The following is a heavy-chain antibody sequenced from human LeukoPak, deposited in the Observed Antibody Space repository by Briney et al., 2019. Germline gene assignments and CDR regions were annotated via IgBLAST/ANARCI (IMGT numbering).Heavy chain of an antibody. CDR1: GSTFCSYA. D-gene: IGHD3-16*01. J-gene: IGHJ4*02. CDR3: ARAPKRGAILLAY. V-gene: IGHV3-30*04. Sequence: PGKSLRLSCAASGSTFCSYAMHWVRQAPGKGLEWLAVISFDGSNKYYEDYVKGRTTIARDNTKNTIYLEVNKLTSEDTAIYYCARAPKRGAILLAYWGQGTLVTVSS. CDR2: ISFDGSNK.